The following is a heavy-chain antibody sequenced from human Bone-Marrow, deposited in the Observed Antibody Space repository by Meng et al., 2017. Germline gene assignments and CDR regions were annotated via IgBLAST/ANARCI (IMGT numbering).Heavy chain of an antibody. CDR3: AGGEDH. CDR1: GFTFSDCA. V-gene: IGHV3-30*04. CDR2: ISYDGSNK. Sequence: QVQLVESGGGVVQPGRSLRLSCAASGFTFSDCAMHWVRQAPGKGLEWVTVISYDGSNKYYADSVKGRFTISRDNSKNTLYLQMNSLRAEDTAVYYCAGGEDHWGQGTLVTVSS. J-gene: IGHJ4*02.